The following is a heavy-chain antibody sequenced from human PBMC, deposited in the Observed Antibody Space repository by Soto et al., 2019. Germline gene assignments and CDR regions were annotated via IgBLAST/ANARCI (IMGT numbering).Heavy chain of an antibody. CDR2: ISYDGSKN. J-gene: IGHJ5*01. Sequence: GGSLRLSCAVSGFTFSSYAMQWVRQAPGKGLEWVSLISYDGSKNYYADSVQGRFTISRDDSKNTLYLQMNSLRADDTAVYYCARIVGPVAYCDSNSCSENNWFDSWGQGTLVTVSS. D-gene: IGHD2-2*01. V-gene: IGHV3-30-3*01. CDR3: ARIVGPVAYCDSNSCSENNWFDS. CDR1: GFTFSSYA.